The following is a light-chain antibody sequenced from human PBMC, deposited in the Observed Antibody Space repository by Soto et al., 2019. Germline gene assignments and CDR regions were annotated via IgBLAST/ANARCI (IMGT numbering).Light chain of an antibody. V-gene: IGKV1-17*01. J-gene: IGKJ1*01. CDR2: VAS. CDR3: QQSHSYPPT. CDR1: QAIRND. Sequence: DIQMTQSPSSLSSSVGDRVTITCRASQAIRNDVGWYQQKPGKDPKRLIYVASRLESGVPSRFSGSGFGTEFTLTISGLQPEDFAIYYCQQSHSYPPTFGQGTKVEIK.